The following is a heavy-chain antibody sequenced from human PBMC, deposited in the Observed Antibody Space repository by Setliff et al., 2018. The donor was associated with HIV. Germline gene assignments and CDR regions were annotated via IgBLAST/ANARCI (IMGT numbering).Heavy chain of an antibody. Sequence: PGGSLRLSCAASGLALSGYAMTWVRQAPGKGLEWVSAISGSGGRTYFADSVKGRSTISRDNSKNTVFLQMNSLRAEDTAVYYCAKDGSAGWGAPPTYMDVWGKGTTVTVSS. CDR3: AKDGSAGWGAPPTYMDV. J-gene: IGHJ6*03. CDR2: ISGSGGRT. V-gene: IGHV3-23*01. CDR1: GLALSGYA. D-gene: IGHD1-26*01.